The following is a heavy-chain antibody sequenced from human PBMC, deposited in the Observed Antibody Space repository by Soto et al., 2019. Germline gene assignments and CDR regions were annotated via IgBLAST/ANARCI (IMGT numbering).Heavy chain of an antibody. CDR2: INAYNGNT. D-gene: IGHD3-16*01. CDR1: GYRFTSYG. J-gene: IGHJ6*02. V-gene: IGHV1-18*01. Sequence: QVQLVQSGAEVKNPGASVKVSCKASGYRFTSYGIGWVRQAPGQGLEWMGWINAYNGNTNYAQHLQGRVTLTTDTATRTADMELRSLRSDDTAVYYCAMVDVYVTPSPQDVWRQGTTVTVSS. CDR3: AMVDVYVTPSPQDV.